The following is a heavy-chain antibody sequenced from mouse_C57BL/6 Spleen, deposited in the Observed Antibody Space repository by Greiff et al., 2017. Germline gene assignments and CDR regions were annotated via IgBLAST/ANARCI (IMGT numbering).Heavy chain of an antibody. CDR1: GYTFTSYW. V-gene: IGHV1-7*01. Sequence: QVQLQQSGAELAKPGASVKLSCKASGYTFTSYWMHWVKQRPGQGLEWIGYIHPSSGYTKYNQKFKDKATLTADKSSSTAYMQLSSLTYEDSAVYYCARSEFTTVVAYYAMGYWGQGTSVTVSS. J-gene: IGHJ4*01. D-gene: IGHD1-1*01. CDR3: ARSEFTTVVAYYAMGY. CDR2: IHPSSGYT.